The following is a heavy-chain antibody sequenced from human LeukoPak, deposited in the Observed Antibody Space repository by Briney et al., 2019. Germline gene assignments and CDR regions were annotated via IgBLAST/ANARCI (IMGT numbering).Heavy chain of an antibody. Sequence: SETLSLTCSVSGGSIGSYHWSWIRQPPGKGLEWIGHVHYTWNAKYNPSLKSRVTISLDRSSNQFSLRLSSVSAADTAVYYCARHSSSYIDYWGQGTLVTVSS. J-gene: IGHJ4*02. V-gene: IGHV4-59*01. D-gene: IGHD6-13*01. CDR1: GGSIGSYH. CDR3: ARHSSSYIDY. CDR2: VHYTWNA.